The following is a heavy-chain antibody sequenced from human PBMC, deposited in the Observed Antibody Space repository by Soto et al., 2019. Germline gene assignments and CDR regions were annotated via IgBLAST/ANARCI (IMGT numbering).Heavy chain of an antibody. V-gene: IGHV4-59*08. CDR2: IYYSGST. J-gene: IGHJ3*02. Sequence: SETLSLTCTVSGGSISSYYWSWIRQPPGKGLEWIGYIYYSGSTNYNPSLKSRVTISVDTSKNHFSLKLSSVTAADTAVYYFARHVRARFYKQLVAAFDIWGQGTMVTVSS. D-gene: IGHD6-6*01. CDR1: GGSISSYY. CDR3: ARHVRARFYKQLVAAFDI.